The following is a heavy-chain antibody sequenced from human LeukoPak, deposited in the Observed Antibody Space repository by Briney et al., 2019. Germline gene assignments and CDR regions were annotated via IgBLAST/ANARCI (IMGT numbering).Heavy chain of an antibody. V-gene: IGHV3-7*01. J-gene: IGHJ4*02. CDR3: ARAIGKSEGY. CDR2: INQDGSEK. Sequence: SGGSLRLSCAASGFTFSSYGMHWVRQAPGKGLEWVANINQDGSEKYYVDSVKGRFTTSRDNAKNSLYLQMNSLRAEDTAVYYCARAIGKSEGYWGQETLVTVSS. CDR1: GFTFSSYG. D-gene: IGHD4-23*01.